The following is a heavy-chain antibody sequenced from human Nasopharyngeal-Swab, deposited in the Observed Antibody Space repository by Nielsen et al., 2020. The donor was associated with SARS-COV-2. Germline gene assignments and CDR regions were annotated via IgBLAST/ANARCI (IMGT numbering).Heavy chain of an antibody. D-gene: IGHD6-13*01. CDR2: ISSSSSYI. Sequence: GESLKISCAASGFTFSSYSMNWVRQAPGKGLEWDSSISSSSSYIYYADSVKGRFTISRDNAKNSLYLQMNSLRAEDTAVYYCARAEGRSSSWPYYYYYGMDVWGQGTTVTVSS. V-gene: IGHV3-21*01. J-gene: IGHJ6*02. CDR3: ARAEGRSSSWPYYYYYGMDV. CDR1: GFTFSSYS.